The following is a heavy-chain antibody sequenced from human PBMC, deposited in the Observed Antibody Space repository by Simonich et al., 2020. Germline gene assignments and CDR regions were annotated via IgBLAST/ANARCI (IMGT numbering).Heavy chain of an antibody. CDR2: ISSSSSYI. D-gene: IGHD1-1*01. Sequence: EVQLVESGGGLVKPGGSLILSCAASGFTFSSYSMNWVRQAPGKGLEGVSSISSSSSYIYYADSVKGRFTISRDNAKNSLYLQMNSLRAEDTAVYYCARANERDYWGQGTLVTVSS. J-gene: IGHJ4*02. V-gene: IGHV3-21*01. CDR3: ARANERDY. CDR1: GFTFSSYS.